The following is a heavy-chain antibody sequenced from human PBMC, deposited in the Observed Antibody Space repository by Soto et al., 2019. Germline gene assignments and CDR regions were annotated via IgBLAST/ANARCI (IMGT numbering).Heavy chain of an antibody. Sequence: GGSLRLSCAASGFTFSNAWMNWVRQAPGKGLEWVGRIKSKTDGGTTDYAAPVKGRFTISRDDSENTLYLQMNSLKTEDTAVYYCTTVRVVVITDYFDYWGQGTLVTVSS. V-gene: IGHV3-15*07. J-gene: IGHJ4*02. CDR2: IKSKTDGGTT. D-gene: IGHD3-22*01. CDR1: GFTFSNAW. CDR3: TTVRVVVITDYFDY.